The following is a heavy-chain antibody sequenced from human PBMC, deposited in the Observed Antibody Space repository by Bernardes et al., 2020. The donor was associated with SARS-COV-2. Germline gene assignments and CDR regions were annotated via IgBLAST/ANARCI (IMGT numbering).Heavy chain of an antibody. CDR3: AKGTQQLVVIDY. CDR2: ISYDGSNK. Sequence: GGSLRLSCAASGFTFSSYGMHWVRQAPGKGLEWVAVISYDGSNKYYADSVKGRFTISRDNSKNTLYLQMNSLRAEDTAVYYCAKGTQQLVVIDYWGQGTLVTVSS. D-gene: IGHD6-13*01. V-gene: IGHV3-30*18. CDR1: GFTFSSYG. J-gene: IGHJ4*02.